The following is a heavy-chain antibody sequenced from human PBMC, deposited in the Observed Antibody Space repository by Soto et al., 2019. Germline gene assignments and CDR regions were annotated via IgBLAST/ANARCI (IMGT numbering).Heavy chain of an antibody. V-gene: IGHV3-23*01. CDR1: GFTFSSYA. Sequence: GGSLRLSCAASGFTFSSYAMSWVRQAPGKGLEWVSAISGSGGSTYYADSVKGRFTISRDNSNNTRYLQMNSLRAEDTAVYYCAKAVYYGSGSYPNWFDPWGQGTLVTVSS. J-gene: IGHJ5*02. CDR3: AKAVYYGSGSYPNWFDP. CDR2: ISGSGGST. D-gene: IGHD3-10*01.